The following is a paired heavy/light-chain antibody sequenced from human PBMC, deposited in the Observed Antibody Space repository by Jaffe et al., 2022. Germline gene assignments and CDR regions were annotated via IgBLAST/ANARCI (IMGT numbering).Heavy chain of an antibody. D-gene: IGHD3-3*01. CDR2: ISGSGGST. CDR3: AKDWAPITIFGVVIPDDAFDI. J-gene: IGHJ3*02. CDR1: GFTFSSYA. V-gene: IGHV3-23*01. Sequence: EVQLLESGGGLVQPGGSLRLSCAASGFTFSSYAMSWVRQAPGKGLEWVSAISGSGGSTYYADSVKGRFTISRDNSKNTLYLQMNSLRAEDTAVYYCAKDWAPITIFGVVIPDDAFDIWGQGTMVTVSS.
Light chain of an antibody. CDR2: GNS. Sequence: QSVLTQPPSVSGAPGQRVTISCTGSSSNIGAGYDVHWYQQLPGTAPKLLIYGNSNRPSGVPDRFSGSKSGTSASLAITGLQAEDEADYYCQSYDSSLSGNWVFGGGTKLTVL. CDR3: QSYDSSLSGNWV. V-gene: IGLV1-40*01. CDR1: SSNIGAGYD. J-gene: IGLJ3*02.